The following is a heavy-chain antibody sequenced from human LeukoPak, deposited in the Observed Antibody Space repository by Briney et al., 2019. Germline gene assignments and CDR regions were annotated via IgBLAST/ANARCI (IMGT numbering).Heavy chain of an antibody. J-gene: IGHJ5*02. CDR3: ARDSGYCSSTSCRKYNWFDP. Sequence: SETLSLTCTVSGGSIGSYYWSWIRQPPGKGLEWIGYIYYSGSTNYNPSLKSRVTISVDTSKNQFSLKLSSVTAADTAVYYCARDSGYCSSTSCRKYNWFDPWGQGTLVTVSS. CDR2: IYYSGST. D-gene: IGHD2-2*01. V-gene: IGHV4-59*01. CDR1: GGSIGSYY.